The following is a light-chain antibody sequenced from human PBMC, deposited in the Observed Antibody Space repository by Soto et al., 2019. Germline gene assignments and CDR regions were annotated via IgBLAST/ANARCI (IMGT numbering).Light chain of an antibody. V-gene: IGLV4-69*02. CDR2: FNSDGSH. CDR1: SGHSSHA. Sequence: QLVLTQPPSASASLGASVKLTCTLSSGHSSHAIAWHQQQPEKGPRYLMKFNSDGSHNKGDGIPDRFSGSTSGAERYLTISSLQSEDEADYYCQTWGTGIVVFGGGTKLTVL. J-gene: IGLJ2*01. CDR3: QTWGTGIVV.